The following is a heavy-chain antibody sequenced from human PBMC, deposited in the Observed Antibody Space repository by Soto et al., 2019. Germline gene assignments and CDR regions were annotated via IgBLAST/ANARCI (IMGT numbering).Heavy chain of an antibody. J-gene: IGHJ6*02. CDR2: IYYSGRT. CDR3: ASYFRGVGYSNGLNYYYGMDV. CDR1: GGSISSSSYY. V-gene: IGHV4-39*01. Sequence: PSETLSLTCTVSGGSISSSSYYWGWIRQPPGKGLEWIGSIYYSGRTYYNPSLKSRVTISVDTSKNQFSLKLSCVTAADTAVYYCASYFRGVGYSNGLNYYYGMDVWGQGTTVTVSS. D-gene: IGHD5-18*01.